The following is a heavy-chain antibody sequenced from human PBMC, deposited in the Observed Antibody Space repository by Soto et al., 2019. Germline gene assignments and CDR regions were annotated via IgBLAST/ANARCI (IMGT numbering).Heavy chain of an antibody. D-gene: IGHD6-19*01. V-gene: IGHV3-23*01. CDR2: ISGSGGST. CDR3: AKRSLKEQWLAPFDY. Sequence: GGSLRLSCAASGFTFSSYAMSWVRQAPGKGLEWVSAISGSGGSTYYADSVKGRFTISRDNSKNKLYLQMNSLRAEDTAVYYCAKRSLKEQWLAPFDYWGQGTLVTVSS. J-gene: IGHJ4*02. CDR1: GFTFSSYA.